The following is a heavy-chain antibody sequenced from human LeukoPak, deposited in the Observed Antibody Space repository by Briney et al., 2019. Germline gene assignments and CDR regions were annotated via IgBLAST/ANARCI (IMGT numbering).Heavy chain of an antibody. D-gene: IGHD1-26*01. Sequence: SETLSLTCTVSGASVSDYYWSWVRQPPGKGLEWIGYMYYSGSTNYNPSLKSRVTISGDTSKNQFSLKLSSVTAADTAVYFWARAGSGYSFDYWGQGTLVTVSS. CDR3: ARAGSGYSFDY. CDR2: MYYSGST. J-gene: IGHJ4*02. CDR1: GASVSDYY. V-gene: IGHV4-59*02.